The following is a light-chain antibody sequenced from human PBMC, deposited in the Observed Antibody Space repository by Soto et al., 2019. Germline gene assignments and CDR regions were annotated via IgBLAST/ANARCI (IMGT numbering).Light chain of an antibody. CDR1: QSIDNY. J-gene: IGKJ1*01. CDR3: QQYNSYRA. CDR2: KAS. V-gene: IGKV1-5*03. Sequence: DIQMTQSPPSLSASVGDRVTITCRTSQSIDNYLNWHQQKPGRAPKLLISKASSLESGVPSRFSGSGFGTEFTLTISSLQPDDFATYYCQQYNSYRAFGQGTKVDIK.